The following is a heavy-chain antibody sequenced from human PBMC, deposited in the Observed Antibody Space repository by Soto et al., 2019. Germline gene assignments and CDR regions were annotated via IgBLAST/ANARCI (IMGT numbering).Heavy chain of an antibody. CDR1: GFTFSSYS. CDR2: ISSSSSYI. D-gene: IGHD3-10*01. J-gene: IGHJ5*02. CDR3: ARDSPVVWFGEKTDWFDP. V-gene: IGHV3-21*01. Sequence: EVQLVESGGGLVKPGGSLRLSCAASGFTFSSYSMNWVRQAPGKGLEWVSSISSSSSYIYYADSVKGRFTISRDNAKNSLYLQMNSLRAEDTAVYYCARDSPVVWFGEKTDWFDPWGQGTLVTVSS.